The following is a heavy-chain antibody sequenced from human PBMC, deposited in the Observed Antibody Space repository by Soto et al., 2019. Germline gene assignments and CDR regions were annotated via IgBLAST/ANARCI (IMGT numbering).Heavy chain of an antibody. D-gene: IGHD2-8*01. CDR1: GGSISKSSYY. CDR2: ISGSGGST. Sequence: PSETLSLTCTVSGGSISKSSYYWVWIRQAPGKGLEWVSAISGSGGSTYYADSVKGRFTISRDNSKNTLYLQMNSLRAEDTAVYYCAKDPYCTNGVCYTPRHYYGMDVWGQGTTVTVSS. CDR3: AKDPYCTNGVCYTPRHYYGMDV. V-gene: IGHV3-23*01. J-gene: IGHJ6*02.